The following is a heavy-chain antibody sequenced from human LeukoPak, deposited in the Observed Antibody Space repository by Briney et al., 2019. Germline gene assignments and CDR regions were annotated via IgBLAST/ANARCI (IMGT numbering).Heavy chain of an antibody. CDR1: GGSVSSGSYY. Sequence: SETLSLTCTVSGGSVSSGSYYWSWIRQPPGKGLEWIGYIYYSGSTNYNPSLKSRVTISVDTSKNQFSLKLSSVTAADTAVYYCARSRFAARDFDYWGQGTLVTVS. D-gene: IGHD3-3*01. V-gene: IGHV4-61*01. J-gene: IGHJ4*02. CDR2: IYYSGST. CDR3: ARSRFAARDFDY.